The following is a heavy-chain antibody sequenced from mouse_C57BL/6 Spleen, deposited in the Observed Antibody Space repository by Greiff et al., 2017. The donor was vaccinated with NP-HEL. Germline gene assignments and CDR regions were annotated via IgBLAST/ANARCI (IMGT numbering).Heavy chain of an antibody. J-gene: IGHJ2*01. CDR1: GYTFTSYG. D-gene: IGHD2-12*01. CDR3: AREFDDVGY. CDR2: IYPRSGNT. V-gene: IGHV1-81*01. Sequence: QVQLQQSGAELARPGASVKLSCKASGYTFTSYGISWVKQRTGQGLEWIGEIYPRSGNTYYNEKFKGKATLTADKSSSTAYMELRSLTSEDSAVYFCAREFDDVGYWGQGTTLTVSS.